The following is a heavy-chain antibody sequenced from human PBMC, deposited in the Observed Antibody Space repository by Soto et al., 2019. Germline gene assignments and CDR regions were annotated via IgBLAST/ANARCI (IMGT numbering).Heavy chain of an antibody. Sequence: PGGSLRLSCAASGLTVSSNYMSWVRQAPGKGLEWVSLIYSGGSTYYADSVKGRFTISRDNSKNTLYLQMNSLRAEDTAVYYCARDIAAAGLIDYWGQGTLVTVSS. D-gene: IGHD6-13*01. CDR1: GLTVSSNY. CDR2: IYSGGST. V-gene: IGHV3-66*01. CDR3: ARDIAAAGLIDY. J-gene: IGHJ4*02.